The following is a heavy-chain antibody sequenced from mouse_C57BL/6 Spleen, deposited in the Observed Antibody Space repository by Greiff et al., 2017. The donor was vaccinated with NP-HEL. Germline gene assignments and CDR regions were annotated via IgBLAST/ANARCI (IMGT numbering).Heavy chain of an antibody. Sequence: QVQLQQSGPELVKPGASVKISCKASGYAFSSSWMNWVKQRPGKGLEWIGRIYPGDGGTNYNGKFKGKATLTADKSSSTAYMQLSSLTSEDSAVYFCARGSNYEYYAMDYWGQGTSVTVSS. CDR1: GYAFSSSW. D-gene: IGHD2-5*01. V-gene: IGHV1-82*01. J-gene: IGHJ4*01. CDR3: ARGSNYEYYAMDY. CDR2: IYPGDGGT.